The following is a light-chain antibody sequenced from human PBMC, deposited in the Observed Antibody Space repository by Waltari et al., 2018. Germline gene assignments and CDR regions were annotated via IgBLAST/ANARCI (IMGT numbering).Light chain of an antibody. CDR2: GNN. CDR1: RSNIGSNT. J-gene: IGLJ3*02. CDR3: SAWDDSLNVWV. V-gene: IGLV1-44*01. Sequence: QSVLTQPPSASETPGQRVAISCSGSRSNIGSNTVNWYQQLPGTAPTLLIYGNNQRPSGVPDRFSGSKSGTSASLAISGLQSEDEADYVCSAWDDSLNVWVFGGGTKLTVL.